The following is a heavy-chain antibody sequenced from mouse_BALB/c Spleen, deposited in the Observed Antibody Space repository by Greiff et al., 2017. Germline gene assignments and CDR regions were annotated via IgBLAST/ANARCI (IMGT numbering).Heavy chain of an antibody. J-gene: IGHJ2*01. Sequence: EVKLVESGGGLVQPGGSLRLSCATSGFTFTDYYMSWVRQPPGKALEWLGFISNKANGYTTEYSATVKGRFTISRDNSQSILYLQMNTLRAEDSATYYCARDAPFDYWGQGTTLTVSS. CDR3: ARDAPFDY. CDR1: GFTFTDYY. CDR2: ISNKANGYTT. V-gene: IGHV7-3*02.